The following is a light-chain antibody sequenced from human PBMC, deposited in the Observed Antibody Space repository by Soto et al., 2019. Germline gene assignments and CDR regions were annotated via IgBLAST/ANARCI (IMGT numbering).Light chain of an antibody. Sequence: EIVLTQSPGTLSLSPGERATLSCGASQSFGSSYVAWYQQKPGQAPRLLIYGASSRATGIPDRFSGSGSGTDFTLTISRLEPEDFAVYYCQQYGTSLQRWTFGQGTKVDIK. CDR1: QSFGSSY. CDR3: QQYGTSLQRWT. J-gene: IGKJ1*01. CDR2: GAS. V-gene: IGKV3-20*01.